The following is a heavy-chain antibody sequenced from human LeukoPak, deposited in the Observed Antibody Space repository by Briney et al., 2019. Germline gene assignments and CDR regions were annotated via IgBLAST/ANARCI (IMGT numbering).Heavy chain of an antibody. V-gene: IGHV4-34*01. CDR3: ARGRQWLVRYFDY. CDR1: GGSFSGYY. J-gene: IGHJ4*02. D-gene: IGHD6-19*01. Sequence: SETLSLTCAVYGGSFSGYYWSWIRQPPGKGLERIGEINHSGSTNYNPSLKSRVTISVDTSKNQFSLKLSSVTAADTAVYYCARGRQWLVRYFDYWGQGTLVTVSS. CDR2: INHSGST.